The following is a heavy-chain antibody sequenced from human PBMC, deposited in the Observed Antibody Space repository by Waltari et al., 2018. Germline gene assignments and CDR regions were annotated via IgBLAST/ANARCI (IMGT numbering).Heavy chain of an antibody. J-gene: IGHJ4*01. CDR3: ASDRGVGLYLDN. V-gene: IGHV4-4*02. CDR1: GGPFSSNYW. Sequence: QVQLQESGPGLVQPSGTLSLTCAVSGGPFSSNYWWSWVRQSPDKGLEWIGQIHHSGRIIYNPSLKSRVTISEDTSKNQFSLKVNAVTAADTAVYYCASDRGVGLYLDNWGHGTLVSVSS. CDR2: IHHSGRI. D-gene: IGHD2-8*02.